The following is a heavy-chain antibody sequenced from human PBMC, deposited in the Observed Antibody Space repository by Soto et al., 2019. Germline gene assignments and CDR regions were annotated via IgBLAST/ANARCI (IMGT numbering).Heavy chain of an antibody. V-gene: IGHV4-38-2*01. CDR2: IYQSGST. CDR3: ARRRPANWFDP. Sequence: PSETLSLTCVVSGHSISSGYYWGWIRQPPGKGLEWIGSIYQSGSTYYNPSPRSRVTILADTSKNQFSLILSSVAAADTAVYYCARRRPANWFDPWGQGTLVTVSS. D-gene: IGHD2-8*01. J-gene: IGHJ5*02. CDR1: GHSISSGYY.